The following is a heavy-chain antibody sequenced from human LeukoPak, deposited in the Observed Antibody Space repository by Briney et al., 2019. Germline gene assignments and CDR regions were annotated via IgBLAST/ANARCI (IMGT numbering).Heavy chain of an antibody. CDR2: IYSGGST. V-gene: IGHV3-53*04. J-gene: IGHJ3*02. Sequence: GGSLRLSCAASGFSVNSNYMSWVRQAPGKGLEWVLVIYSGGSTYYADSVKGRFTISRHISKNTLYLQMNSLRAEDTAVYYCARAGPYDAFDIWGQGTMVTVSS. D-gene: IGHD1-14*01. CDR3: ARAGPYDAFDI. CDR1: GFSVNSNY.